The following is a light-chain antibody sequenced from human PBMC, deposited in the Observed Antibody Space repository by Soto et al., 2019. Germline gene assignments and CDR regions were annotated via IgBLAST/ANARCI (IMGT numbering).Light chain of an antibody. J-gene: IGKJ4*01. CDR2: AAS. CDR1: QSISSY. V-gene: IGKV1-39*01. CDR3: QHSYSTLT. Sequence: IQMTQSPSSLSATVGDRVTITCRASQSISSYLNWYQQKPGKAPKLLIYAASSLQSGAPSRFSGSGSGTDFTLTISSLQPEDFATDYCQHSYSTLTFGGGTKVEIK.